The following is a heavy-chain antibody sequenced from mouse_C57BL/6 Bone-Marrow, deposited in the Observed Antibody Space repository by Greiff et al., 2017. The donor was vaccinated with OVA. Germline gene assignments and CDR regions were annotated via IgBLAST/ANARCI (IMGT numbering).Heavy chain of an antibody. Sequence: QVQLKESGAELVRPGASVKMSCKASGYTFTSYNMHWVKQTPRQGLEWIGAIYPGNGDTSYNQKFKGKATLTVDKSSSTAYMQLSSLTSEDSAVYVCARSWGYRGYFDYWGQGTTLTVSS. CDR1: GYTFTSYN. CDR3: ARSWGYRGYFDY. CDR2: IYPGNGDT. J-gene: IGHJ2*01. V-gene: IGHV1-12*01.